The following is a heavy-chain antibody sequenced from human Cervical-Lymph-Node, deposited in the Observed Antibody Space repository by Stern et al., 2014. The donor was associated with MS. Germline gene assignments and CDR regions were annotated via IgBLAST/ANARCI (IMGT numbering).Heavy chain of an antibody. CDR1: GISAGRNY. CDR2: YYPGITT. V-gene: IGHV3-66*01. D-gene: IGHD6-6*01. Sequence: EVQLVESGGGLVQGGGSLRLSWAASGISAGRNYMTWVRQAPGKGLEWVSRYYPGITTDYADSVRGRFSVSRDNSKNTVYLEMNSLTPEDTAVYYCTREMAARRFDPWGQGTLVVVSS. J-gene: IGHJ5*02. CDR3: TREMAARRFDP.